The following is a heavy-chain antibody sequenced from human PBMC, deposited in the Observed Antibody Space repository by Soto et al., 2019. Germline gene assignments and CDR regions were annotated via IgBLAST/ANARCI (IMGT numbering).Heavy chain of an antibody. CDR3: ARDRRGSPEYH. CDR1: GGSVSSGNYY. Sequence: SETLSLTCTVSGGSVSSGNYYWSWIRQPPGKGLEWIGYIFHSGSTNYNPSLKSRVTISIDTAKNQFSLRLSSVTPADTAMYYCARDRRGSPEYHWGQGIPVTVSX. CDR2: IFHSGST. V-gene: IGHV4-61*01. D-gene: IGHD6-13*01. J-gene: IGHJ4*02.